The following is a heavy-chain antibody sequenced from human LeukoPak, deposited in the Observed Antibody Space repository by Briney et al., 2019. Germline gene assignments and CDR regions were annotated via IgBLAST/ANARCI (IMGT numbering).Heavy chain of an antibody. J-gene: IGHJ4*02. CDR1: GFTFSGYS. CDR2: ISSSSTYI. CDR3: ARGGIMRYSYGYNY. Sequence: GGSLRLSCAASGFTFSGYSMNWVRQAPGKGLEWVSSISSSSTYIYYADSVKGRFTISRDNAKNSLYLQMNSLRAEDTAVYYCARGGIMRYSYGYNYWGQGTLVTVSS. V-gene: IGHV3-21*01. D-gene: IGHD5-18*01.